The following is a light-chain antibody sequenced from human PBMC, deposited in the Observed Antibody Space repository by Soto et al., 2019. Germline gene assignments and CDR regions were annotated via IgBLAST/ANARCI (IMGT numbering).Light chain of an antibody. Sequence: QSVLTQPPSVSGAPGQRLTISCAGTSSNIGAGFDVHWYQQLPGTAPKLLIYANDDRPSGVPDRFSGSTSGTSASLAITGLQAEDAADFYCAAWDDSLSGVVFGGGTKVTVL. V-gene: IGLV1-40*01. CDR3: AAWDDSLSGVV. CDR1: SSNIGAGFD. J-gene: IGLJ2*01. CDR2: AND.